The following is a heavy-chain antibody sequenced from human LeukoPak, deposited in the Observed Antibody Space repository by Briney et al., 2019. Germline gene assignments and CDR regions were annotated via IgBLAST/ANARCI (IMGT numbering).Heavy chain of an antibody. D-gene: IGHD6-13*01. CDR2: ISAYNGNT. CDR1: GYTFTSYG. J-gene: IGHJ4*02. Sequence: ASVKVSCKASGYTFTSYGISWVRQAPGQGLEWMGWISAYNGNTNYAQKLQGRVTMTTDTSTSTVYMELSSLRSEDTAVYYCARAGYSSSWYTFDYWGQGTLVTVSS. CDR3: ARAGYSSSWYTFDY. V-gene: IGHV1-18*01.